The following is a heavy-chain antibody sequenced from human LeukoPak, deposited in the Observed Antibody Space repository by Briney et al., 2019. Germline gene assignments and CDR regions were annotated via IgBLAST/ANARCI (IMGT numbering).Heavy chain of an antibody. Sequence: GGSLRLSCAASGFIFSNYEMNWVRQAPGKGLEWVSFISSSGLSIYYADSVKGRFTISRDNAKNSLYLQRNSLRAEDTAVYYCARGEYGSGSYHIDYWGQGTLVTVSS. J-gene: IGHJ4*02. V-gene: IGHV3-48*03. CDR1: GFIFSNYE. CDR2: ISSSGLSI. CDR3: ARGEYGSGSYHIDY. D-gene: IGHD3-10*01.